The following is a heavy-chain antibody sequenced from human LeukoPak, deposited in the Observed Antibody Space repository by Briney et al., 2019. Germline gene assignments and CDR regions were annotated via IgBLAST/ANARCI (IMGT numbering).Heavy chain of an antibody. CDR2: INHSGRT. D-gene: IGHD2-2*01. CDR1: GGSFSDYF. J-gene: IGHJ6*02. Sequence: SETLSLTCAVYGGSFSDYFWGWIRQPPGKGLEWIGEINHSGRTYYNPSLKSRVTISVDTSKNQFSLNLSSVTAADTAVYYCARDVVVVPAGIHYGMDVWGQGTTVTVSS. V-gene: IGHV4-34*01. CDR3: ARDVVVVPAGIHYGMDV.